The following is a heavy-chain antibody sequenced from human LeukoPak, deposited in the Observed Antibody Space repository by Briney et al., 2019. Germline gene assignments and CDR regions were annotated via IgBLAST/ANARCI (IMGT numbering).Heavy chain of an antibody. J-gene: IGHJ4*02. CDR3: ARERHNDILTGYYLNSFDY. CDR1: GGSFSGYY. CDR2: INHSGST. Sequence: SETLSLTCAVYGGSFSGYYWSWIRQPPGKGLEWIGEINHSGSTNYNPSLKSRVTISVDTSKNLFSLKLSSVTAADTAVYYCARERHNDILTGYYLNSFDYWGQGTLVTVSS. D-gene: IGHD3-9*01. V-gene: IGHV4-34*01.